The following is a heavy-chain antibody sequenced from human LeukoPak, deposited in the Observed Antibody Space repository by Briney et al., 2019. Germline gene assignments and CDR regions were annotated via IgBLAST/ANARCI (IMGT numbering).Heavy chain of an antibody. CDR2: ISYDGSNK. CDR3: AKNIAVAGTGPGTFDI. Sequence: PGRSLRLSCAASGFTFSSYAMHWVRQAPGKGLEWVAVISYDGSNKYYADSVKGRITISRDNSKNTLYLQMNSLRAEDTAVYYCAKNIAVAGTGPGTFDIWGQGTMVTVSS. J-gene: IGHJ3*02. D-gene: IGHD6-19*01. CDR1: GFTFSSYA. V-gene: IGHV3-30-3*01.